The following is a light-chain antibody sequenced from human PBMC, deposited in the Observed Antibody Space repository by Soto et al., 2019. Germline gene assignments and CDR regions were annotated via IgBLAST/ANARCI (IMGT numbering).Light chain of an antibody. CDR1: QSVSTN. J-gene: IGKJ2*01. CDR2: HAS. Sequence: EMVMTQSPATLSVSPGERATLSCRASQSVSTNLAWYQQKPGQAPRLLIYHASTRATGIPARFSGSGSGTEFTLTISSLQSEDFAVYYCQQYNNWYPFGQGTKLEMK. V-gene: IGKV3-15*01. CDR3: QQYNNWYP.